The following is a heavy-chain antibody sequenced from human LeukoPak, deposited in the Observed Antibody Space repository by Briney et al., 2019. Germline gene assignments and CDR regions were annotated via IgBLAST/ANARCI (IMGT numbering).Heavy chain of an antibody. CDR3: AKGPQLGSGYHLDY. J-gene: IGHJ4*02. Sequence: PGGSLRLSCAASGFIVSSYRMTWVRQAPGKGPEWVSLISGSGGNTYYADSVKGGFTLSRDNSKNTLYLQMNSLRAEDTAVYYCAKGPQLGSGYHLDYWGQGALVTVSS. V-gene: IGHV3-23*01. CDR1: GFIVSSYR. D-gene: IGHD3-22*01. CDR2: ISGSGGNT.